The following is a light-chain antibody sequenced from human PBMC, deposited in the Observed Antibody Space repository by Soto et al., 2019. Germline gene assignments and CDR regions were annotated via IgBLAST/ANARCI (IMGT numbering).Light chain of an antibody. CDR1: QSISAR. CDR2: GGS. CDR3: QQYNTWRSIT. V-gene: IGKV3-15*01. J-gene: IGKJ5*01. Sequence: EIVMTQSPATLSVSPGERATLSSRASQSISARLGWYQQRPGQAPRLLIYGGSNRATGVPARFSGSGSGTEFSLTISSLQSEDFAVYYCQQYNTWRSITFGQGTRLEIK.